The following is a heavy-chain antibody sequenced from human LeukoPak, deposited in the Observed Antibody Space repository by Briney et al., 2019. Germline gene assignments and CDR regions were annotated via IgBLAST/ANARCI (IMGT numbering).Heavy chain of an antibody. CDR1: GFTVNNNY. CDR2: IYSSGSR. V-gene: IGHV3-53*01. J-gene: IGHJ2*01. Sequence: GGSLRLSCAASGFTVNNNYMTWVRQAPGKGLEWVSVIYSSGSRNYADSVKGRFIISRDDSKNTLYLQMNSLRAEDTAVYYCARFGDSSGYYYFYWYFDLWGRGTLVTVSS. CDR3: ARFGDSSGYYYFYWYFDL. D-gene: IGHD3-22*01.